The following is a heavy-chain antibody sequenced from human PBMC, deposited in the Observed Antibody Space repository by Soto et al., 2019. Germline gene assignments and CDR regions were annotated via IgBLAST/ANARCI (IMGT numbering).Heavy chain of an antibody. D-gene: IGHD3-16*01. J-gene: IGHJ5*02. Sequence: QVQLQESGPGLVKPSETLSLTCTVSGAFSSTYYWSWIRQPPGKGLEWIGYMNNIGRTNYNPSLKGRVSISLATSKHQFSLTLSSVIAADTAVYCCARSFCRDPVRCYWFEPWGLGALVTASS. V-gene: IGHV4-59*01. CDR1: GAFSSTYY. CDR2: MNNIGRT. CDR3: ARSFCRDPVRCYWFEP.